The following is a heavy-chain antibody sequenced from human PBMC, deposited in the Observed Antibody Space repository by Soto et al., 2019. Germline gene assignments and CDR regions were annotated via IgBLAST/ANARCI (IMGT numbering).Heavy chain of an antibody. D-gene: IGHD5-18*01. CDR2: LYNSGST. CDR3: AQYRYGNFDY. Sequence: PSETLSLTCTVSGGSIRSYYWSWIRQAPGKGLEWIGYLYNSGSTVYNPSLKSRVTISVDTSKNQFSLKLSSVTAADTAVYYCAQYRYGNFDYWGQGALVTVSS. V-gene: IGHV4-59*12. J-gene: IGHJ4*02. CDR1: GGSIRSYY.